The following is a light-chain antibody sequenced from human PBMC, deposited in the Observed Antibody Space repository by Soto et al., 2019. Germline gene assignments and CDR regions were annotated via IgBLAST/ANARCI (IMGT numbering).Light chain of an antibody. CDR1: QSVSSS. CDR2: DAT. CDR3: QHRANWPLT. J-gene: IGKJ3*01. V-gene: IGKV3-11*01. Sequence: EIVLTQSPATLSVSPGERATLSCRASQSVSSSLAWYRRKPGQAPRLLIYDATNRASGVPARFSGSGSGTDFTLTISSLEPDDFTVYYCQHRANWPLTFGPGTKVDIK.